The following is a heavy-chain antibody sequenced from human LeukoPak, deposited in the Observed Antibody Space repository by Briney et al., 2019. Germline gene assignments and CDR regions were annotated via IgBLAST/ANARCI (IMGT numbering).Heavy chain of an antibody. V-gene: IGHV3-30-3*01. CDR3: ARGVHGDYAFDI. J-gene: IGHJ3*02. D-gene: IGHD4-17*01. CDR1: GFTFSSYA. Sequence: PGGSLRLSCAASGFTFSSYAMHWVRQAPGKGLEWVAVISYDGSNKYYADSVKGRFTISRDNSKNTLYLQMNSLRAEDTAVYYCARGVHGDYAFDIWGQGTMVTVSS. CDR2: ISYDGSNK.